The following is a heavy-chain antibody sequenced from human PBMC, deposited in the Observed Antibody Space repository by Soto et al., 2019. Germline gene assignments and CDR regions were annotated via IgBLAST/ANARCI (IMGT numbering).Heavy chain of an antibody. J-gene: IGHJ6*02. CDR1: GGSFSGYY. CDR2: INHSGST. Sequence: SETLSLTCAVYGGSFSGYYWSWIRQPPGKGLEWIGEINHSGSTIYNPSLKSRVTISVDTSKNQFSLKLSSVTAADTAVYYCARAYYYDSSGYYHYYYYGMDVWGQGTTVTVSS. D-gene: IGHD3-22*01. CDR3: ARAYYYDSSGYYHYYYYGMDV. V-gene: IGHV4-34*01.